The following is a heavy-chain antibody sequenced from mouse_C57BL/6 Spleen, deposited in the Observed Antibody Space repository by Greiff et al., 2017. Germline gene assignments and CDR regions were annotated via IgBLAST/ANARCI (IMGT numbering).Heavy chain of an antibody. Sequence: QVQLQQSGAELVKPGASVKLSCKASGYTFTSYWMQWVKQRPGQGLEWIGEIDPSDSYTNYNQKFKGKATLTVDTSSSTAYMQLSSLTSEDSAVYYCARGDTTVPYWGQGTTLTVSS. J-gene: IGHJ2*01. CDR2: IDPSDSYT. V-gene: IGHV1-50*01. D-gene: IGHD1-1*01. CDR1: GYTFTSYW. CDR3: ARGDTTVPY.